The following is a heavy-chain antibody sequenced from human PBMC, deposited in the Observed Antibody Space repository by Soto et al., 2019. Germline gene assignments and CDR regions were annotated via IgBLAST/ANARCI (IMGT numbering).Heavy chain of an antibody. V-gene: IGHV5-51*01. D-gene: IGHD1-26*01. Sequence: GESLKISCEASGNSFTDYLIGWVRQMPGKGLEWMGIIYPGDSDTRYSPSFQGQVTISADKSISTAYLQWSSLKASDTAMYYCARGGIVGSTRNYSDYWGQGTLVTVSS. CDR3: ARGGIVGSTRNYSDY. CDR1: GNSFTDYL. CDR2: IYPGDSDT. J-gene: IGHJ4*02.